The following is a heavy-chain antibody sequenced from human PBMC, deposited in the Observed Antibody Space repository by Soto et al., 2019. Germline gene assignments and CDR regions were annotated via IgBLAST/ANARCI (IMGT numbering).Heavy chain of an antibody. D-gene: IGHD5-12*01. V-gene: IGHV4-30-2*05. CDR3: ARSSSQVVA. Sequence: PLEALVLTFPVSGGSICRGGYPWSWIRQPPGKGLEWIGYIYHSGSTYYNPSLKSRVTISVDTSKNQFSLKLSSVTAADTAVYYCARSSSQVVAWGQGTLVTVSS. CDR2: IYHSGST. CDR1: GGSICRGGYP. J-gene: IGHJ4*02.